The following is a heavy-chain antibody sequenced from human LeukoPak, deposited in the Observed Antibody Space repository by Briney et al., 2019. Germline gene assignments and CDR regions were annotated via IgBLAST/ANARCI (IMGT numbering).Heavy chain of an antibody. Sequence: SETLSLTCTVSGASICSLYWKWIRQPPGKGLEWIGYISNSGSSSYNPSLNSRVTISIDTSKNQFSLNLNSVTAADTAVYYCARGGGCRCNSCDFDHWGQGTLVTVSS. D-gene: IGHD2-2*01. CDR3: ARGGGCRCNSCDFDH. J-gene: IGHJ4*02. CDR1: GASICSLY. V-gene: IGHV4-59*11. CDR2: ISNSGSS.